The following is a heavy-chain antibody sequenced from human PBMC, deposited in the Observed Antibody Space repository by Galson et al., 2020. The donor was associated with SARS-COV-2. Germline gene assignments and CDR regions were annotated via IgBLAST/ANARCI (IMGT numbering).Heavy chain of an antibody. CDR1: GFTFSSYA. CDR3: ARAPYYGSGSYQVIATLPIDY. D-gene: IGHD3-10*01. J-gene: IGHJ4*02. Sequence: GGSLRLSCAASGFTFSSYAMHWVRQAPGKGLEWVAVISYDGSNKYYADSVKGRFTISRDNSKNTLYLQMNSLRAEDTAVYYCARAPYYGSGSYQVIATLPIDYWGQGTLVTVSS. CDR2: ISYDGSNK. V-gene: IGHV3-30*04.